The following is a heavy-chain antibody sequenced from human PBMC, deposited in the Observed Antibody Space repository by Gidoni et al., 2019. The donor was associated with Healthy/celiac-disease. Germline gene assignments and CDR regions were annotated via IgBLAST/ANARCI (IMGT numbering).Heavy chain of an antibody. CDR1: GGTFSSYA. CDR2: IIPIFGTA. Sequence: QVQLVQSGAEVKKPGSSVKVSCKASGGTFSSYAISWVRQAPGQGLEWMGGIIPIFGTANYAQKFQGRVTITADESTSTAYMELSSLRSEDTAVYYCARNSYSENDTGEQYSSSWLWYYYYYYGMDVWGQGTTVTVSS. J-gene: IGHJ6*02. V-gene: IGHV1-69*01. D-gene: IGHD6-13*01. CDR3: ARNSYSENDTGEQYSSSWLWYYYYYYGMDV.